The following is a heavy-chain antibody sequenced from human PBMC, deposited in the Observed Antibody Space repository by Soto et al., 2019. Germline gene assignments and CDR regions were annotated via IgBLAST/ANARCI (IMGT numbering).Heavy chain of an antibody. CDR3: ARGMGRYFDI. D-gene: IGHD2-8*01. CDR1: GDSIGNFY. Sequence: SLTCAISGDSIGNFYWSWIRQPAGKGLESLGRLSASGRTNYSPSLQSRVTMSLDRSKNRFSLRLTSVSAADTAVYFCARGMGRYFDIWGRGTLVTVSS. J-gene: IGHJ2*01. V-gene: IGHV4-4*07. CDR2: LSASGRT.